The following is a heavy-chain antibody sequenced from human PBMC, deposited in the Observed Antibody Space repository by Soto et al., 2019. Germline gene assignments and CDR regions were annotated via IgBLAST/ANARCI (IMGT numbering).Heavy chain of an antibody. Sequence: EVQLVESGGGLVQPGGSLKLSCAASGYTFSDSAIHWVRQASGKGLEWVGRIRSKANSYATVYAASVRGRFTISRDDSKNTAYLQMNSLKTEDMAVYYCARLWSEREPNFDYWGQGTLVSVSS. CDR2: IRSKANSYAT. V-gene: IGHV3-73*02. D-gene: IGHD1-26*01. J-gene: IGHJ4*02. CDR1: GYTFSDSA. CDR3: ARLWSEREPNFDY.